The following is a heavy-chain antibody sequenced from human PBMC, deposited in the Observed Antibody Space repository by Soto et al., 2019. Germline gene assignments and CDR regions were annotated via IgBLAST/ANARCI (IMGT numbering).Heavy chain of an antibody. CDR2: IWYDGSNK. CDR1: GFTFSRYG. V-gene: IGHV3-33*01. CDR3: ARDMGIDIVATNDAFDI. D-gene: IGHD5-12*01. Sequence: GGALRVSCAASGFTFSRYGMHWVRQAPGKGLEWVAVIWYDGSNKYYADSVKGRFTISRDNSKNTLYLQMNSLRAEDTAVYYCARDMGIDIVATNDAFDIWGQGTMVTVSS. J-gene: IGHJ3*02.